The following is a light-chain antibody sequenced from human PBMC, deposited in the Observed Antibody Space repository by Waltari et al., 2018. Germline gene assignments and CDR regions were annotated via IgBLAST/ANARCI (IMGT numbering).Light chain of an antibody. CDR2: LNS. CDR3: MQTLQTPFT. CDR1: QSHLHSNGYNY. J-gene: IGKJ4*01. Sequence: EIVMTRSPISLPVTPGEPASISCRPSQSHLHSNGYNYLDWYLQKPVQSLQLLIHLNSKRAFGVPDRISGSGSGTDFTLYISRVEAEDVGVYYCMQTLQTPFTFGGGTNVEIK. V-gene: IGKV2-28*01.